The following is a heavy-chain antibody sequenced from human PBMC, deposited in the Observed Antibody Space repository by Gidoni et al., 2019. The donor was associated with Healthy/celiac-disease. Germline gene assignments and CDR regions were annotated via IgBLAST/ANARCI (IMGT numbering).Heavy chain of an antibody. J-gene: IGHJ3*02. Sequence: EVQLVESGGGLVQPGGSLRLSCAASGFTFSSYSMNWVRQAPGKGLEWVSYISSSRSTIYYADSVKGRFTISRDNAKNSLYLQMNSLRAEDTAVYYCARDRRDYGSGSYPDAFDIWGQGTMVTVSS. CDR1: GFTFSSYS. CDR3: ARDRRDYGSGSYPDAFDI. V-gene: IGHV3-48*01. CDR2: ISSSRSTI. D-gene: IGHD3-10*01.